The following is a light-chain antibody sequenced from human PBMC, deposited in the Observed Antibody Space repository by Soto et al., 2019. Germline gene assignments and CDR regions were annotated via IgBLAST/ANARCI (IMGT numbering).Light chain of an antibody. V-gene: IGLV2-23*01. CDR2: ECS. CDR1: SSDVVSYKL. Sequence: QSVLTQPASVSGTPGQSITISCTGTSSDVVSYKLVSWYQQHPGKAPKLMIYECSKRPSGVSNRFSGSKSGNTASLTISGLQAEDEADYDGCSYAGSSVFGTGTKVTVL. J-gene: IGLJ1*01. CDR3: CSYAGSSV.